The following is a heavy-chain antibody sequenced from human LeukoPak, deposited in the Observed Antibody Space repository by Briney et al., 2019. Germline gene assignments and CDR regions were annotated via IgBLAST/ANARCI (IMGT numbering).Heavy chain of an antibody. CDR2: ISGSGGST. CDR1: GFTFSSYA. D-gene: IGHD1-26*01. CDR3: AKDLVGATTLDY. J-gene: IGHJ4*02. V-gene: IGHV3-23*01. Sequence: PGGSLRLSCAASGFTFSSYAMSWVRQAPGKGLEWVSAISGSGGSTYYADSVKGRFTISRDNSKNTLYLQMNSLRAEDMAVYYCAKDLVGATTLDYWGQGTLVTVSS.